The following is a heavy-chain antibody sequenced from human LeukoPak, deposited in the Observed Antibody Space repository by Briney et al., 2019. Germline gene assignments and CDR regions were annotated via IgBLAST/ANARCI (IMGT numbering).Heavy chain of an antibody. CDR1: GFTFDDYA. CDR2: ISWNSGSI. V-gene: IGHV3-9*01. CDR3: AGGLVGCSGGRCYPTDY. D-gene: IGHD2-15*01. Sequence: GGSLRLSCAASGFTFDDYAMHWVRQAPGKGLEWVSGISWNSGSIGYADSVKGRFTISRDNAKNSLYLQMNSLRAEDTAVYYCAGGLVGCSGGRCYPTDYWGQGTLVTVSS. J-gene: IGHJ4*02.